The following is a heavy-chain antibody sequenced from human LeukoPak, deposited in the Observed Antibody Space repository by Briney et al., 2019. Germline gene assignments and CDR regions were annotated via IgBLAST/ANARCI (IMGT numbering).Heavy chain of an antibody. D-gene: IGHD3-22*01. CDR3: AREIYYDSSAYDY. CDR2: IYHSGST. J-gene: IGHJ4*02. V-gene: IGHV4-38-2*02. Sequence: SETLSLTCTVSGYSISSGYYWGWIRQPPGKGLEWIGSIYHSGSTYYNPSLKSRVTISIDTSKNQVSLKLSSLTAADTAIYYCAREIYYDSSAYDYWGQGTLVTVSS. CDR1: GYSISSGYY.